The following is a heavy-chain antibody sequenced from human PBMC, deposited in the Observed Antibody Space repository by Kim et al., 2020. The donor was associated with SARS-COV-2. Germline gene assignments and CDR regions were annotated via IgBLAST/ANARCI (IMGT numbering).Heavy chain of an antibody. J-gene: IGHJ4*02. V-gene: IGHV1-69*01. D-gene: IGHD1-26*01. CDR3: AGGGRFLESYPDY. Sequence: YAQKCQGRVTITADESTSTAYMELSSLRSEDTAVYYCAGGGRFLESYPDYWGQGTLVTVSS.